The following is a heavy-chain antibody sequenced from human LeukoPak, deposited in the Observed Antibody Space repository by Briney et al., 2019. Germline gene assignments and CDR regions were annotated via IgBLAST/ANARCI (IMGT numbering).Heavy chain of an antibody. V-gene: IGHV3-21*01. Sequence: SGGSLRLSCAASGFTFNTYTMRWVRRAPGKGLEWVSSITSSSSYIHYADSARGRFAISRDNSKNSLYLQMNSLRDEDTAVYYCARDRWEPDSWFDRWGQGTLVTVSS. CDR1: GFTFNTYT. CDR3: ARDRWEPDSWFDR. CDR2: ITSSSSYI. J-gene: IGHJ5*02. D-gene: IGHD1-26*01.